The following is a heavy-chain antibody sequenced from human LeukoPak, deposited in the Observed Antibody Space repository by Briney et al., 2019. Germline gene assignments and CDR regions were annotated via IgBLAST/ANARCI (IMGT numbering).Heavy chain of an antibody. D-gene: IGHD3-16*02. CDR2: ISGTSDST. V-gene: IGHV3-23*01. CDR1: GFIFSNYA. J-gene: IGHJ4*02. CDR3: ARAARQFVKLDY. Sequence: PGGSLRLSCAASGFIFSNYAMSWVRQAPGKGLECVSVISGTSDSTYYADSVKGRFTISRDNSKSTLFLQMNSLRGEDAAVYYCARAARQFVKLDYWGQGALVTVSS.